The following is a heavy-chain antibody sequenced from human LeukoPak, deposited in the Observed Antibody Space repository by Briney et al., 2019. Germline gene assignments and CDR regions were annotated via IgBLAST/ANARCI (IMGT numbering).Heavy chain of an antibody. CDR3: ADSSGYLGDDVFAS. CDR2: IYYSGST. Sequence: PSETLSLTCTVSGGSISSYYWSWIRRPPGKGLEWSGDIYYSGSTDYNPSLKRRVTISADTSKVQFSLKLTSATAADPAVYYCADSSGYLGDDVFASWGRGTLVTVSS. D-gene: IGHD3-22*01. V-gene: IGHV4-59*08. J-gene: IGHJ3*02. CDR1: GGSISSYY.